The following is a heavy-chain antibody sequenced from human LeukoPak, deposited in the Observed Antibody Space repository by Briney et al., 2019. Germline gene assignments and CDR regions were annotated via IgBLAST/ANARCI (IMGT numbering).Heavy chain of an antibody. Sequence: GGSLRLSCAAPGFTFSSCAMSWVRQAPGKGLEWVSIISGSGGSTYHADSVKGRFTISRDNSKNTLHLQMNSLRPEDTAVYYCAKGNYNYDFWSGHDYWGQGTLVTVSS. J-gene: IGHJ4*02. D-gene: IGHD3-3*01. CDR3: AKGNYNYDFWSGHDY. CDR1: GFTFSSCA. V-gene: IGHV3-23*01. CDR2: ISGSGGST.